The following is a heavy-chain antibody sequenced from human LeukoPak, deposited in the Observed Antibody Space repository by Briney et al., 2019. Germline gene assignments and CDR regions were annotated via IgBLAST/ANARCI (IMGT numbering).Heavy chain of an antibody. Sequence: GASVKVSCKASGYTFTSYDINWVRQATGQGLEWMGWMNPNSGNTGYAQKFQGRVTITADESTSTAYMELSSLRSEDTAVYYCARGYCTNGVCYTGPYYFDYWGQGTLVTVSS. CDR3: ARGYCTNGVCYTGPYYFDY. CDR2: MNPNSGNT. J-gene: IGHJ4*02. D-gene: IGHD2-8*01. CDR1: GYTFTSYD. V-gene: IGHV1-8*03.